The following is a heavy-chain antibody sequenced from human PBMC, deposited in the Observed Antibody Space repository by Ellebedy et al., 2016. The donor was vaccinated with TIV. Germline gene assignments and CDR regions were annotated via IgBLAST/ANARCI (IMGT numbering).Heavy chain of an antibody. CDR3: ARTYDPPWYYFDY. D-gene: IGHD3-22*01. CDR1: GGSISNYY. CDR2: IFYSGST. J-gene: IGHJ4*02. Sequence: MPSETLSLTCTVSGGSISNYYWSWIRQPPGKGLEWIGYIFYSGSTNYNPSLKSRVTISVDTSKNQFSLKLSSVTAADTAVYYCARTYDPPWYYFDYWGQGTLVTVSS. V-gene: IGHV4-59*08.